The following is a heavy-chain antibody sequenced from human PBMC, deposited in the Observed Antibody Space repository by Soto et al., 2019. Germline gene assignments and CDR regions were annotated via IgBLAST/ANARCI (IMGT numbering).Heavy chain of an antibody. CDR1: GGSISSYC. CDR2: IYYSGST. CDR3: ARDLRNGVVVPAAIKWRSVWFDP. V-gene: IGHV4-59*01. Sequence: SETLSLTCTVSGGSISSYCWSWIRQPPGKGLEWIGYIYYSGSTNYNPSLKSRVTISVDTSKNQFSLKLSSVTAADTAVYYCARDLRNGVVVPAAIKWRSVWFDPWGQGTLVTGS. J-gene: IGHJ5*02. D-gene: IGHD2-2*02.